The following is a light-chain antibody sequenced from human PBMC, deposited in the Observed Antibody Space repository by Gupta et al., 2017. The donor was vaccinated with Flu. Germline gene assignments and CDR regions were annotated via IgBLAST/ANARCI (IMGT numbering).Light chain of an antibody. V-gene: IGKV1-39*01. CDR1: QSISSY. Sequence: DIQMTQSPSSLSASVGDRVTITCRASQSISSYLNWYQQKPGKAPKVLIYAASSLQSGVPSRFSGSGSGTDFTLTISSLQPEDFATYYGQQSYSTRWTFGQGTKVEIK. CDR3: QQSYSTRWT. CDR2: AAS. J-gene: IGKJ1*01.